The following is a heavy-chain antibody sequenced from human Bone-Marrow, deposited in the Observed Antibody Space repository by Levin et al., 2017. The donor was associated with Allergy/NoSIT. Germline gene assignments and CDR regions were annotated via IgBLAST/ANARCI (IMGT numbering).Heavy chain of an antibody. CDR2: ASYSGST. CDR3: ARMGGSQPFDY. D-gene: IGHD1-26*01. V-gene: IGHV4-59*11. J-gene: IGHJ4*02. CDR1: GASISSLY. Sequence: SSETLSLTCTVSGASISSLYWNWIRQTPGNGLEWIGFASYSGSTNYNPSLKSRVAISVDTSENQISLKMTSMTAADTAVYYCARMGGSQPFDYWGQGILVTVSS.